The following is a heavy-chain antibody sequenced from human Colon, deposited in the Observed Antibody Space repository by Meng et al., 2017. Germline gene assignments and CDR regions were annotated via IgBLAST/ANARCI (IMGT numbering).Heavy chain of an antibody. CDR2: IFSSGRT. Sequence: VYLRCSGPGLVKPSEPLSPTCTVSVGFRNNYYWNWLRQSPGKGLEWLGYIFSSGRTNYNPSFESRITMSVDTSKNQFSLKLNSVTAADTAVYFCARGGAGRITTFGMVSFFDDWGQGALVTVSS. V-gene: IGHV4-59*01. CDR3: ARGGAGRITTFGMVSFFDD. J-gene: IGHJ4*02. CDR1: VGFRNNYY. D-gene: IGHD3-3*01.